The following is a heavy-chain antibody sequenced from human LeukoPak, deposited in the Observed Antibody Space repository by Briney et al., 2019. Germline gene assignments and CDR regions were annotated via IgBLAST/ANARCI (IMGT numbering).Heavy chain of an antibody. CDR1: GFIFSSYA. J-gene: IGHJ4*02. D-gene: IGHD5-24*01. V-gene: IGHV3-30*18. CDR2: ISYDGIYK. Sequence: GGSLRLSCAASGFIFSSYAMHWVRQAPGKGLEWVAVISYDGIYKYYADSVKGRFTISRDNSKNTLYLQMNSLRAEDTAVYYCAKSGYNRFDYWGQGTLVTVSS. CDR3: AKSGYNRFDY.